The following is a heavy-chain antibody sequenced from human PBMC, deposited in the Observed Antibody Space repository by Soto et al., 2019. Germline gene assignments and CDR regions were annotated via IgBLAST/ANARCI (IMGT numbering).Heavy chain of an antibody. Sequence: SETLSLTCTVSGGSIISSSYFWGRIRQPPGKGLEWIGSIYYSGSTYYNPSLKSRVTVSVDTSKNQFSLKLNSVTAADTAVYYCARHRSDFWFDPWGQGTLVTVSS. CDR2: IYYSGST. D-gene: IGHD2-15*01. V-gene: IGHV4-39*01. CDR1: GGSIISSSYF. J-gene: IGHJ5*02. CDR3: ARHRSDFWFDP.